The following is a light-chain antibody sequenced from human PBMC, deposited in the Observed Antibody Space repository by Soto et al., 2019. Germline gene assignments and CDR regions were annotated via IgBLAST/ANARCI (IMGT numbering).Light chain of an antibody. Sequence: DIQMTQSPSALSASVGARVPITCRASQSISSYLKWYQHKPGKAPKLLIYAASSLQSGGPSRFSGSGSGTDFTLTISSLQPEDFATYYCQQSYSTPQTFGQGTKVDI. CDR2: AAS. V-gene: IGKV1-39*01. CDR1: QSISSY. J-gene: IGKJ1*01. CDR3: QQSYSTPQT.